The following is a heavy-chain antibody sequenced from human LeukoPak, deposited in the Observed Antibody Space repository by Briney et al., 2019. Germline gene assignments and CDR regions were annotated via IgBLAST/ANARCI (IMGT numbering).Heavy chain of an antibody. CDR2: IDPTSGKT. V-gene: IGHV1-46*01. Sequence: GASVKVCCKASGYTFTTYYIHWVRQAPGQGLEWMGVIDPTSGKTNYAQKFQGRVTMNRDMSTSTIYLELTSLRSDDTAFYYCARDLRTVTVAGLGVFDIWGQGTIVSVSS. CDR3: ARDLRTVTVAGLGVFDI. CDR1: GYTFTTYY. D-gene: IGHD6-19*01. J-gene: IGHJ3*02.